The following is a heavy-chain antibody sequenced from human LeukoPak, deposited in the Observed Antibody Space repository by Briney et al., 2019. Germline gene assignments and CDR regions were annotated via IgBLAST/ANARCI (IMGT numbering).Heavy chain of an antibody. D-gene: IGHD3-22*01. CDR1: GGSISSYY. Sequence: PSETLSLTCTVSGGSISSYYWSWIRQPPGKGLEWIGYIYYSGSTNYNPSLKSRVTISVDTSKNQFSLKPSSVTAADTAVYYCAAQYYYDSSGYELNAFDIWGQGTMVTVSS. J-gene: IGHJ3*02. CDR2: IYYSGST. V-gene: IGHV4-59*08. CDR3: AAQYYYDSSGYELNAFDI.